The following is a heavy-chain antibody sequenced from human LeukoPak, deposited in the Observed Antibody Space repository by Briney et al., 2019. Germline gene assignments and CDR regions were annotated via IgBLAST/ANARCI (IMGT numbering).Heavy chain of an antibody. J-gene: IGHJ4*02. D-gene: IGHD3-3*01. CDR3: ARTRTGFWSGYYVDY. CDR1: GGSISSSSYY. V-gene: IGHV4-39*01. CDR2: IYYSGST. Sequence: SETLSLTCTVSGGSISSSSYYWGWIRQPPGKGLEWIGSIYYSGSTYYNPSLKSRVTISVDTSKNQSSLKLSSVTAADTAVYYCARTRTGFWSGYYVDYWGQGTLVTVSS.